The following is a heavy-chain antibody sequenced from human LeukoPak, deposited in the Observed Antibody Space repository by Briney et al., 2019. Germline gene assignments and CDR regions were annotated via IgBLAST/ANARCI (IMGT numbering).Heavy chain of an antibody. CDR2: LFSGGST. Sequence: GGSLRLSCAASGFTVSTNYMNWVRQAPGKGLEWVSVLFSGGSTYYADSVKVRFTISRDNSKNTVYLQMNSLRAEDTAVYYCARDRTPATRGFDIWGQGTMVTVSS. CDR3: ARDRTPATRGFDI. J-gene: IGHJ3*02. D-gene: IGHD1-26*01. V-gene: IGHV3-66*01. CDR1: GFTVSTNY.